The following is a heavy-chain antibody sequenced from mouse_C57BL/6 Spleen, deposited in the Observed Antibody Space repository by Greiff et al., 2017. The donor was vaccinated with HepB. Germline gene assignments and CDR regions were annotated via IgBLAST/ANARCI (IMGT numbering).Heavy chain of an antibody. D-gene: IGHD1-1*01. CDR3: AREDYYGSILLNY. V-gene: IGHV1-4*01. CDR1: GYTFTSYT. J-gene: IGHJ2*01. CDR2: INPSSGYT. Sequence: VKLMESGAELARPGASVKMSCKASGYTFTSYTMHWVKQRPGQGLEWIGYINPSSGYTKYNQKFKDKATLTADKSSSTAYMQPSSLTSEDSAVYYCAREDYYGSILLNYWGQGTTLTVSS.